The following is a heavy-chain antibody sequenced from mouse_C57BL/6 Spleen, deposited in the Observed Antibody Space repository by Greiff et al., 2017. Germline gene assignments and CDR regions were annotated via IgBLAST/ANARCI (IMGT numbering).Heavy chain of an antibody. CDR1: GFNIKDYY. D-gene: IGHD4-1*01. CDR3: TRELGRDYAMDY. Sequence: DVQLQESGAELVRPGASVKLSCTASGFNIKDYYMHWVKQRPEQGLEWIGRIDPEDGDTEYAPKFQGKATMTADTSSNTSYLQISSLTSEDTAVYYCTRELGRDYAMDYWGQGTSVTVSS. J-gene: IGHJ4*01. V-gene: IGHV14-1*01. CDR2: IDPEDGDT.